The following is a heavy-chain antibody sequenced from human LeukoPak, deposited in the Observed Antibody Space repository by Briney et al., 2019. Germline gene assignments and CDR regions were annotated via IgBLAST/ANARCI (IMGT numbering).Heavy chain of an antibody. CDR1: GITFSSYS. V-gene: IGHV3-48*04. CDR3: ARLGTRYCTSTSCHSQFDF. J-gene: IGHJ4*02. CDR2: ISSFSGTI. Sequence: TGGSLRLSCVASGITFSSYSMNWVRQAPGKGLEWVSYISSFSGTINYADSVKGRFTISRDNAKNSLYLQMNSLRAEDTALYYCARLGTRYCTSTSCHSQFDFWGQGTLVTVSS. D-gene: IGHD2-2*01.